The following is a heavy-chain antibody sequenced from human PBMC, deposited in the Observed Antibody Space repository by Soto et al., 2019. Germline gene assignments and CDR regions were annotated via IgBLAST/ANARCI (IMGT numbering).Heavy chain of an antibody. J-gene: IGHJ6*02. Sequence: PGWSLRLSCGSSGFTFTNYEMNWVRQAPGKGLEWVAYITSSGSPMYYADSVKGRFTISRDNVRNSLYLQMNSLRAEDTAVYYCARLHCSSTNCSYNYYYGMDVWGQGTTVTVSS. D-gene: IGHD2-2*01. CDR2: ITSSGSPM. CDR1: GFTFTNYE. V-gene: IGHV3-48*03. CDR3: ARLHCSSTNCSYNYYYGMDV.